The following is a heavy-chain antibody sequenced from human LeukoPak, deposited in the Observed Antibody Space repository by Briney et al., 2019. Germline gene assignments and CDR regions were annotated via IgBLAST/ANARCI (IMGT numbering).Heavy chain of an antibody. CDR2: IGTAGDT. J-gene: IGHJ4*02. CDR3: ARDSVTYTSYSGSYSLPLY. V-gene: IGHV3-13*01. D-gene: IGHD1-26*01. CDR1: GFTFSSYD. Sequence: GGSLRLSCAASGFTFSSYDMHWVRQATGKGLEWVSAIGTAGDTYYPGSVKGRFTISRENAKNSLYLQMNSLRAGDTAVYYCARDSVTYTSYSGSYSLPLYWGQGTLVTVSS.